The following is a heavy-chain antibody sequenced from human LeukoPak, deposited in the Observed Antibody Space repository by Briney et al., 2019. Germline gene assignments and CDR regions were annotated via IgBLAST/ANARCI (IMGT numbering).Heavy chain of an antibody. Sequence: GGSLRLSCAASGFTFSSYWMHWVRQAPGKGLAWVARINSDGSSTSYAGAVKGRFTISRDNANNTLYLQINSRRAEDTAVYYCARGGGHSYGPFDYWGQGTLVTVSS. CDR3: ARGGGHSYGPFDY. V-gene: IGHV3-74*01. CDR2: INSDGSST. CDR1: GFTFSSYW. J-gene: IGHJ4*02. D-gene: IGHD5-18*01.